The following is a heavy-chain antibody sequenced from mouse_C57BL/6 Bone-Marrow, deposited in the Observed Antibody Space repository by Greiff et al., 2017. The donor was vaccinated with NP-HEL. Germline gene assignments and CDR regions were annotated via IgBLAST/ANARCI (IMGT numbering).Heavy chain of an antibody. Sequence: VQLQQSGAELVRPGASVKLSCTASGFNIKDDYMHWVKQRPEQGLEWIGWIDPENGDTEYASKFQGKATITADPSSNTAYLQLSSLTSEDTAVYYCTTGLGQGDFDYWGQGTTLTVSS. D-gene: IGHD4-1*01. V-gene: IGHV14-4*01. CDR3: TTGLGQGDFDY. CDR2: IDPENGDT. J-gene: IGHJ2*01. CDR1: GFNIKDDY.